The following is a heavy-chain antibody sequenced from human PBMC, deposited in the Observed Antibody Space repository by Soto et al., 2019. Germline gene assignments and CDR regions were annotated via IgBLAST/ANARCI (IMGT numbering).Heavy chain of an antibody. CDR2: IKSKTDGGTT. D-gene: IGHD6-19*01. CDR3: TSSVAGTHWHYYYYCGMDV. J-gene: IGHJ6*02. Sequence: GGSLRLSCAASGFTFSNAWMSWVRQAPGKGLEWVGRIKSKTDGGTTDYAAPVKGRFTISRDDSKNTLYLQMNSLKTEDTAVYYCTSSVAGTHWHYYYYCGMDVWGQGTTVTVSS. CDR1: GFTFSNAW. V-gene: IGHV3-15*01.